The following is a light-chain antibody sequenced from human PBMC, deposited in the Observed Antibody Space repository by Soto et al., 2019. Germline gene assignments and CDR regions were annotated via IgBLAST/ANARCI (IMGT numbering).Light chain of an antibody. Sequence: QSLLTQPACVSGSPGQSITISSTGTSIDVVCYNFVSWYQQHPGKAPKLMIYDVRNRPSGVSNRFSGSKSVNTASLTISGLQAEDEADYYCSSYTSISTYVFGTGTKVTVL. CDR3: SSYTSISTYV. V-gene: IGLV2-14*01. J-gene: IGLJ1*01. CDR1: SIDVVCYNF. CDR2: DVR.